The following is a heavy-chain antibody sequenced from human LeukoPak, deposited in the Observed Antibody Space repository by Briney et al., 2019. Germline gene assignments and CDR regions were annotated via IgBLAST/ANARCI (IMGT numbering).Heavy chain of an antibody. J-gene: IGHJ3*02. V-gene: IGHV4-59*01. CDR3: ARGTIYCSSTSCPGGDAFDI. CDR2: IYYSGST. CDR1: GGSISSYY. D-gene: IGHD2-2*01. Sequence: PSETLPLTCTVSGGSISSYYWSWIRQPPGKGLEWIGYIYYSGSTNYNPSLKSRVTISVDTSKNQFSLKLSSVTAADTAVYYCARGTIYCSSTSCPGGDAFDIWGQGTMVTVSS.